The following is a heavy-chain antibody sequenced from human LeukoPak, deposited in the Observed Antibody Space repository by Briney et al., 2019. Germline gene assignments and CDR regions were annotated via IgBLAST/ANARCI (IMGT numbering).Heavy chain of an antibody. V-gene: IGHV3-7*01. CDR2: IKQDGSEK. D-gene: IGHD3-9*01. Sequence: PGGSLRLSCAASGFTFSSYWMSWVRQAPGKGLEWVANIKQDGSEKYYVDSVKGRFTISRDDAKNSLYLQMNSLRAEDTAVYYCARDFAPIDWLLSPAFDYWGQGTLVTVSS. CDR1: GFTFSSYW. J-gene: IGHJ4*02. CDR3: ARDFAPIDWLLSPAFDY.